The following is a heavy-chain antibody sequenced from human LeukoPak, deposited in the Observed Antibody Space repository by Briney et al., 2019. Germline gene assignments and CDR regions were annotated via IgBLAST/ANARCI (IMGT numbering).Heavy chain of an antibody. D-gene: IGHD3-16*02. Sequence: GGSLRLSCAASGFTFSSYSMNWVRQAPGKGLEWVSYISSSSSTIYYADSVKGPFTISRDNAKNSLYLQMNSLRAEDTAVYYCARAHHRRVYDYVWGSYPYWGQGTLVTVSS. CDR2: ISSSSSTI. CDR3: ARAHHRRVYDYVWGSYPY. J-gene: IGHJ4*02. CDR1: GFTFSSYS. V-gene: IGHV3-48*01.